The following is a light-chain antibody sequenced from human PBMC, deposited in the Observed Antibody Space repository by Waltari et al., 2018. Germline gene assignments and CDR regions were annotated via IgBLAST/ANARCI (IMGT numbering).Light chain of an antibody. CDR2: SAS. CDR3: QQSHNWPPLT. CDR1: QSVRVN. Sequence: EVVLTQSPATLSLSPGKRATLSCRASQSVRVNLAWYQQRPGQAPRLLIYSASTRATGIPARFSGSGSGTEFTLTISSLESEDFAVYYCQQSHNWPPLTFGGGTKVEIK. J-gene: IGKJ4*01. V-gene: IGKV3-15*01.